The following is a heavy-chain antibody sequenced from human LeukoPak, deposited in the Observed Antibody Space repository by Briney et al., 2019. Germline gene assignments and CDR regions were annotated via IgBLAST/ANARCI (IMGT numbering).Heavy chain of an antibody. Sequence: GGSLRLSCAASEFTLSTYWMSWVRRAPGTGLEWVANIKQDGREKYYVDSVKGRFTISRDNAKNSLYLQMNSLRAEDTAVYYCARGRGLDYWGQGTLVTVSS. CDR3: ARGRGLDY. J-gene: IGHJ4*02. V-gene: IGHV3-7*01. CDR2: IKQDGREK. CDR1: EFTLSTYW.